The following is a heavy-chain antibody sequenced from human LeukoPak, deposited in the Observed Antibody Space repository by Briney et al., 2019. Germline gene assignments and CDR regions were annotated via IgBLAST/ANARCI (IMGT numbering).Heavy chain of an antibody. D-gene: IGHD1-1*01. J-gene: IGHJ4*02. CDR2: INPAGGST. Sequence: ASVKDSCKASGYTFTSYYMHWVRQAPGQGLEWMGIINPAGGSTSYAQKFQGRVTMTRDTSTSTVYMELSSLRSEDTAVYYCAILTNYYFDYWGQGNLFSVSS. CDR3: AILTNYYFDY. V-gene: IGHV1-46*01. CDR1: GYTFTSYY.